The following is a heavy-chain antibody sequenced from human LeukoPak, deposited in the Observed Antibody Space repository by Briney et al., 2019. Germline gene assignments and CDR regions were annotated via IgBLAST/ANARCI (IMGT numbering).Heavy chain of an antibody. Sequence: GGSLRLSCAASGFTFSSYSMNWVRQAPGKGLEWVSGISGSGGSTYYADSVKGRFTISRDNSKNTLYLQMNSLRAEDTAVYYCAKVMHYYDSSGGYYYYYYMDVWGKGTTVTVSS. J-gene: IGHJ6*03. V-gene: IGHV3-23*01. CDR1: GFTFSSYS. D-gene: IGHD3-22*01. CDR3: AKVMHYYDSSGGYYYYYYMDV. CDR2: ISGSGGST.